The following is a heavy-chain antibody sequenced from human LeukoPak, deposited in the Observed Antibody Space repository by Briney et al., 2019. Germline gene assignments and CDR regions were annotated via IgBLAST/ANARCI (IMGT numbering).Heavy chain of an antibody. V-gene: IGHV1-18*01. CDR3: ARVARYYYDSSGFLDY. D-gene: IGHD3-22*01. CDR2: ISAYNGNT. CDR1: GGTFSSYA. Sequence: ASVKVSCKASGGTFSSYAISWVRQAPGQGLEWMGWISAYNGNTNYAQKLQGRVTMTTDTPTSTAYMELRSLRSDDTAVYYCARVARYYYDSSGFLDYWGQGTLVTVSS. J-gene: IGHJ4*02.